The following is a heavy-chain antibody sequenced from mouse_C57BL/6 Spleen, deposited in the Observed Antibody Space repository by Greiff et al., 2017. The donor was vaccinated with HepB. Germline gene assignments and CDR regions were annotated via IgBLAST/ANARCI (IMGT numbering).Heavy chain of an antibody. CDR1: GYSITSGYY. V-gene: IGHV3-6*01. CDR2: ISYDGSN. J-gene: IGHJ1*03. CDR3: ARGRGGDWYFDV. Sequence: EVQLQQSGPGLVKPSQSLSLTCSVTGYSITSGYYWNWIRQFPGNKLEWMGYISYDGSNNYNPSLKNRISITRDTSKNQFFLKLNSVTTEDTATYYCARGRGGDWYFDVWGTGTTVTVSS.